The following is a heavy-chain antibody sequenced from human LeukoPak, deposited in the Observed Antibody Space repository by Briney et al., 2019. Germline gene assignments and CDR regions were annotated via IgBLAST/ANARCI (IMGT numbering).Heavy chain of an antibody. CDR1: QYTFTDYY. Sequence: ASVKVSCKASQYTFTDYYIHWVRQAPGQGLEWMGWMSSKTGGTNSAQMFQDRVTMTRDTSINTAFMEVKRLTTDDTAVYYCARGVGTSWFDPWGQGTPVTVSS. CDR2: MSSKTGGT. J-gene: IGHJ5*02. V-gene: IGHV1-2*02. CDR3: ARGVGTSWFDP. D-gene: IGHD2-15*01.